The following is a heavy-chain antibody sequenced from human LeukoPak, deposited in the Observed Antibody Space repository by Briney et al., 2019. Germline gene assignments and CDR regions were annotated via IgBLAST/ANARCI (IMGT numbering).Heavy chain of an antibody. J-gene: IGHJ4*02. Sequence: ASVKVSCKASGYTFTGYYMHWVRQAPGQGLKWMGWINPNSGGTNYAQKFQGWVTMTRDTSISTAYMELSRLRSDDTAVYYCARDLGYCSGGSCYWGYYFDYWGQGTLVTVSS. V-gene: IGHV1-2*04. CDR2: INPNSGGT. D-gene: IGHD2-15*01. CDR3: ARDLGYCSGGSCYWGYYFDY. CDR1: GYTFTGYY.